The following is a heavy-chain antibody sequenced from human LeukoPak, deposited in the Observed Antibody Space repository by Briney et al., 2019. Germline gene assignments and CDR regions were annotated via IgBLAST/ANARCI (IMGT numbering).Heavy chain of an antibody. D-gene: IGHD6-13*01. CDR1: GFTFSIYW. Sequence: PGGSLRLSCAASGFTFSIYWMYWVRQAPGKGLVWVSRINSDGSSTTYADSVKGRFTISRDNAKNTLYLQMNSLRAEDTAVYYCAGSWSPYDAFDIWGQGTMVSVSS. V-gene: IGHV3-74*01. J-gene: IGHJ3*02. CDR3: AGSWSPYDAFDI. CDR2: INSDGSST.